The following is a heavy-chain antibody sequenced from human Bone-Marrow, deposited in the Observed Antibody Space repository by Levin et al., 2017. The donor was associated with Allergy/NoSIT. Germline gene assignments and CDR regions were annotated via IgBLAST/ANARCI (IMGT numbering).Heavy chain of an antibody. CDR1: GYSFTSYW. CDR2: IYPGDSDT. D-gene: IGHD2-21*02. J-gene: IGHJ3*02. CDR3: ASPANGEHCGGDCSDAFDI. Sequence: GGSLRLSCKGSGYSFTSYWIGWVRQMPGKGLEWMGIIYPGDSDTRYSPSFQGQVTISADKSISTAYLQWSSLKASDTAMYYCASPANGEHCGGDCSDAFDIWGQGTMVTVSS. V-gene: IGHV5-51*01.